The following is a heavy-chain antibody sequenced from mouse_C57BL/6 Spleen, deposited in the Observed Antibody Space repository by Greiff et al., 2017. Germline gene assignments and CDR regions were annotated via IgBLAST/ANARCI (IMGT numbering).Heavy chain of an antibody. V-gene: IGHV3-6*01. CDR3: AREATVVRGAMDY. CDR1: GYSITSGYY. D-gene: IGHD1-1*01. Sequence: EVQLVESGPGLVKPSQSLSLTCSVTGYSITSGYYWNWIRQFPGNKLEWMGYISYDGSNNYNPSLKNRISITRDTSKNQFFLKLNSVTTEDTATYYCAREATVVRGAMDYWGQGTSVTVSS. J-gene: IGHJ4*01. CDR2: ISYDGSN.